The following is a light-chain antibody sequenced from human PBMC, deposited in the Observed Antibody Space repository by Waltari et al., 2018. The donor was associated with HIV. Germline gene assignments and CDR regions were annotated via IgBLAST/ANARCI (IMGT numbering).Light chain of an antibody. CDR1: RSDVGDYNF. J-gene: IGLJ1*01. CDR3: CSYSLTHTLV. V-gene: IGLV2-14*03. Sequence: QSALTQPASVSGSPGQSITISCTGARSDVGDYNFVAWYQQHPDNAPTLIIYDVNDRPSGVSIRFSGSKSGNTAALTISGLQAEDEADYYCCSYSLTHTLVFGSGTKVTVL. CDR2: DVN.